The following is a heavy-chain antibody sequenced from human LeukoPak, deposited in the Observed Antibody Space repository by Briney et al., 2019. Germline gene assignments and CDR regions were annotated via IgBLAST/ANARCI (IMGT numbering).Heavy chain of an antibody. V-gene: IGHV4-59*04. Sequence: SETLSLTCTVSGASITSYYWSWIRQPPGKGLEWIGTFYHGGSTYYNPSLKSRVTISVDTSKNQFSLKLSSVTAADTAVYYCASLHTMIREPHAYWGQGTLVTVSS. CDR1: GASITSYY. CDR2: FYHGGST. D-gene: IGHD3-22*01. CDR3: ASLHTMIREPHAY. J-gene: IGHJ4*02.